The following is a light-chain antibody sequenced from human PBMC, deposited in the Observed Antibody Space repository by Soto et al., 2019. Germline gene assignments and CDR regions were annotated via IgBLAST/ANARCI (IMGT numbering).Light chain of an antibody. J-gene: IGKJ5*01. CDR3: QQYGSLPIT. Sequence: EIVLTQSPATLSLSPGERATLACRASHSVRTYLSYVAWYQQRPGQAPRXXIYDASNRATGIPARFSGSGSGTDFTLTISRLEPEDFAVYHCQQYGSLPITFGQGTRLEIK. CDR2: DAS. CDR1: HSVRTYLSY. V-gene: IGKV3-20*01.